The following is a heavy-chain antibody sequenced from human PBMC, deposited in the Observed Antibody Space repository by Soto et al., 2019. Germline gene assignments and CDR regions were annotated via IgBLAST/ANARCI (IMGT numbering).Heavy chain of an antibody. CDR1: GGSIGSYY. CDR3: ARQGSYYYYLAV. Sequence: SETLSLTCTVSGGSIGSYYWSWIRQPPGKGLEWIGYIYYSGSTNYNPSLKSRVTISVDTSKNQFSLKLSSVTAADTAVYYCARQGSYYYYLAVWGKGTTVTVSS. J-gene: IGHJ6*03. D-gene: IGHD3-10*01. CDR2: IYYSGST. V-gene: IGHV4-59*08.